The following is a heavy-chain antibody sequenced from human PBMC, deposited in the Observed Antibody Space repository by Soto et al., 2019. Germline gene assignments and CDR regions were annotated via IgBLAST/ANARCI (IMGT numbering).Heavy chain of an antibody. Sequence: KPSETLSLTCSVTDDSITSSSYYWGWIRQPPGKGLEWVASVYYSGASYYNPSLQSRVTISVDTSKNRFSLTLSSLTAADTAVYYCAKFAYSGYLQHCGQGSLVTVSS. CDR2: VYYSGAS. D-gene: IGHD6-13*01. J-gene: IGHJ1*01. CDR3: AKFAYSGYLQH. CDR1: DDSITSSSYY. V-gene: IGHV4-39*01.